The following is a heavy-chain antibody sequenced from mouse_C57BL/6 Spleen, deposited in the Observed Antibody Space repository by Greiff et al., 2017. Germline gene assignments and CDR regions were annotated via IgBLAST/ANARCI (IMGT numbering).Heavy chain of an antibody. CDR3: TGGGGGWFAY. J-gene: IGHJ3*01. CDR2: IYPGDGDT. CDR1: GYAFSGSW. Sequence: VMLQESGPELVKPGASVKISCKASGYAFSGSWMNWVKQRPGKGLEWIGRIYPGDGDTNYNGKLKGKATLTADKPSSTAYMQLSSLTTEESAVYFCTGGGGGWFAYWGQGTLVTVSA. V-gene: IGHV1-82*01.